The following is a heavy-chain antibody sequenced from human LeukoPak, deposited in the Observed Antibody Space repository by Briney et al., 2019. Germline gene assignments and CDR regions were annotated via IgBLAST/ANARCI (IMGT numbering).Heavy chain of an antibody. J-gene: IGHJ4*02. CDR2: INSDGSST. CDR1: GFTFSSYW. V-gene: IGHV3-74*01. D-gene: IGHD6-19*01. CDR3: ARRQGYSSGWYYFDY. Sequence: PGGSLRLSCAASGFTFSSYWMHWVRHAPGKGLVWVSRINSDGSSTSYADSVKGRFTISRDNAKNTLYLQMNSLRAEDTAVYYCARRQGYSSGWYYFDYWGQGTLVTVSS.